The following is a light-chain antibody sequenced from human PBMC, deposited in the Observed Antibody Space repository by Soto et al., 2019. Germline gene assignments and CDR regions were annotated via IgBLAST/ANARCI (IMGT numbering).Light chain of an antibody. CDR1: QPISTY. CDR3: QQYYTYPLA. J-gene: IGKJ1*01. V-gene: IGKV1-8*01. Sequence: AIRMTQSPSSISAFTGDRVTITCRASQPISTYLAWYQQKPGTAPTLLIYAASTLQSGVPSRFSGSGSGTDFPLTISCLQSEDFATYFCQQYYTYPLAFGQGTKVEIK. CDR2: AAS.